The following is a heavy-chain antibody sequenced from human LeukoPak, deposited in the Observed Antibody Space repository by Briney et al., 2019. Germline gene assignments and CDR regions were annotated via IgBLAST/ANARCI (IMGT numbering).Heavy chain of an antibody. Sequence: GGSLRLSCAASGFTFSSYSMNWVRQAPGKGLEWVSSISSRSSYIYYADSVKGRFTIPRNNAKNSLYLQMNTLRGEDTAVYYCASRRDYWYWGQGTLVTVSS. CDR1: GFTFSSYS. V-gene: IGHV3-21*01. D-gene: IGHD3-22*01. J-gene: IGHJ4*02. CDR3: ASRRDYWY. CDR2: ISSRSSYI.